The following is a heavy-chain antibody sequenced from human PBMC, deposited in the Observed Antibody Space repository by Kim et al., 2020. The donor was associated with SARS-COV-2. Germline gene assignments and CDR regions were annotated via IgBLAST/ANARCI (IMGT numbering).Heavy chain of an antibody. CDR2: IYHSGST. Sequence: SETLSLTCAVSGGSISSSNWWRWVRQPPGKGLEWIGEIYHSGSTNYNPSLKSRVTISVDKSKNQFSLKLSSVTAADTAVYYCARSIEQQLVRRTRAFDIWGQGTMVTVSS. CDR3: ARSIEQQLVRRTRAFDI. J-gene: IGHJ3*02. CDR1: GGSISSSNW. V-gene: IGHV4-4*02. D-gene: IGHD6-13*01.